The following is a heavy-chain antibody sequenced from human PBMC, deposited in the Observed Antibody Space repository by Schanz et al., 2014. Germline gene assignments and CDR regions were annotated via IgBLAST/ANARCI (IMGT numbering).Heavy chain of an antibody. J-gene: IGHJ4*02. CDR3: ARIGGSVFDY. CDR2: ISGSGGST. D-gene: IGHD3-10*01. CDR1: GFTFSSYA. Sequence: EVQLLESGGGLVQPGGSLRLSCAASGFTFSSYAMSWVRQAPGKGLEWVSAISGSGGSTYYADSVKGRFTISRDNSKNTLYLEVNSLRPEDTALYYCARIGGSVFDYWAQGTLVTVSS. V-gene: IGHV3-23*01.